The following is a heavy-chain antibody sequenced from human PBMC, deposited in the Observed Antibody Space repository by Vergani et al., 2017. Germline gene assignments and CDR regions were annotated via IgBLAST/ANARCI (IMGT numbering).Heavy chain of an antibody. D-gene: IGHD1-14*01. CDR1: GGSLSGYY. Sequence: QVQLQESGPGLVRPSETLSLTCTVSGGSLSGYYWNWIRQTPGEGLEWIGYVEDSGYFNYNPSLKTRVSMSSDTSNNQFSLMLSSVTVADTAVYYCARSIVSRNPPDYFDSWGQGTLVTDSS. CDR2: VEDSGYF. V-gene: IGHV4-59*01. CDR3: ARSIVSRNPPDYFDS. J-gene: IGHJ4*02.